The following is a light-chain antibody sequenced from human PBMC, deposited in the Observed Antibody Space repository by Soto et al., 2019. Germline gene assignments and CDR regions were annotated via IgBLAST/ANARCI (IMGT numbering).Light chain of an antibody. CDR3: QQYDRSPIT. CDR1: QSISSNR. Sequence: EIVLTQSPGTLSLSPGERATLYCRASQSISSNRFAWFQEKPGQAPSLLIYGVSSRATGIPDRFSGSGSGTDFTLTISRLKPEDFGVYYCQQYDRSPITFGPGTKVDIK. CDR2: GVS. J-gene: IGKJ3*01. V-gene: IGKV3-20*01.